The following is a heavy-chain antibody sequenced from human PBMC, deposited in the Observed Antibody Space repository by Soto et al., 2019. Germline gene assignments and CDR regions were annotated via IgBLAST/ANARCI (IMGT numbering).Heavy chain of an antibody. CDR2: LANDGSYQ. Sequence: QVQLVESGGGVVQPGGSLRLSCAASGFTFSGYGMNWVRQSPGEGLEWVAILANDGSYQYYAESVKGRFTISRDNSKNTLYLQMDSLRPEDTAVYYCARSIGGSSYYPPDYCGQGTLVTVSS. J-gene: IGHJ4*02. CDR1: GFTFSGYG. D-gene: IGHD2-15*01. CDR3: ARSIGGSSYYPPDY. V-gene: IGHV3-30*02.